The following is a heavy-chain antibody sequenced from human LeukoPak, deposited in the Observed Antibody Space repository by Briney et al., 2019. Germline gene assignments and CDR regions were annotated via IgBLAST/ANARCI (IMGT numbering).Heavy chain of an antibody. Sequence: SQTPSLTCTVSGGSISSGDYYWSWIRQPPGKGLEWIGYIYYSGSTYYNPSLKSRVTISVDTSKNQFSLKLSSVTAADTAVYYCARSPSITMIVVAGAFDIWGQGTMVTVSS. V-gene: IGHV4-30-4*01. D-gene: IGHD3-22*01. CDR2: IYYSGST. CDR3: ARSPSITMIVVAGAFDI. CDR1: GGSISSGDYY. J-gene: IGHJ3*02.